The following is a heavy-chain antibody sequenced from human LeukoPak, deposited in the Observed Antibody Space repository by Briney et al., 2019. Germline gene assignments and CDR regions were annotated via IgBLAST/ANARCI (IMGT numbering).Heavy chain of an antibody. J-gene: IGHJ4*02. V-gene: IGHV4-34*01. CDR3: ARRNNHPKKYYDFWSGLNYFDY. D-gene: IGHD3-3*01. CDR2: INHSGSTS. Sequence: SETLSLTCAVYGESFSGYFWNWIRQPPGKGLEWIGEINHSGSTSNHNPSLKSRVTISVDTSKNQFSLKLSSVTAADTAVYYCARRNNHPKKYYDFWSGLNYFDYWGQGTLVTVSS. CDR1: GESFSGYF.